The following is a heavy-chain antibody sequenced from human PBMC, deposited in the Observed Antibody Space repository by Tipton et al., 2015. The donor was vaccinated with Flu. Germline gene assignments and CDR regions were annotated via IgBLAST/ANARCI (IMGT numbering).Heavy chain of an antibody. CDR2: IGGTSGPT. Sequence: SLRLSCAASGFTFTDYDMNWVRQAPGKGLEWVSGIGGTSGPTYYVDSVKGRFTISRDISDNTVYLQMSSLRVEDTAVYYCARRGGSYGSGSYRFDPWGQGTLVTVSS. J-gene: IGHJ5*02. CDR1: GFTFTDYD. D-gene: IGHD3-10*01. V-gene: IGHV3-23*01. CDR3: ARRGGSYGSGSYRFDP.